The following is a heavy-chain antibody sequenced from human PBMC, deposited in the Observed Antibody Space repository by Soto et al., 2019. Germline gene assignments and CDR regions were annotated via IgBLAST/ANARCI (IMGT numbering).Heavy chain of an antibody. V-gene: IGHV4-34*01. CDR3: ARRGGLWLRTIDY. D-gene: IGHD5-12*01. CDR2: INHSGST. J-gene: IGHJ4*02. Sequence: PSETLSLTCAVYGGSFSGYYWSWIRQPPGKGLEWIGEINHSGSTNYNPSLKSRVTISVDTSKNQFSLKLSSVTAADTAVYYCARRGGLWLRTIDYWGQGTLVTVSS. CDR1: GGSFSGYY.